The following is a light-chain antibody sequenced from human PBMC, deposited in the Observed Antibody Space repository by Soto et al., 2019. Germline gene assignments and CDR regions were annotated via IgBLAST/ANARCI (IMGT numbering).Light chain of an antibody. CDR3: QHYNNFPYT. CDR1: RRITTG. Sequence: DIQMTQSPSTLSAFVGDRVTITCRASRRITTGLAWYQQKPGKAPNLLISKASNLESGVPSRFSGTGSGTEFTLTISSLQPDDFATYYCQHYNNFPYTFGQGTKLEIK. J-gene: IGKJ2*01. CDR2: KAS. V-gene: IGKV1-5*03.